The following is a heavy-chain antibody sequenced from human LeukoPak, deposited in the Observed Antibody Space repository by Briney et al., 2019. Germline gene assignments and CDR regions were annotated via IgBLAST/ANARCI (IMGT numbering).Heavy chain of an antibody. Sequence: GGSLRLSCAAYGFTFSKTFMSWVRQAPGKGLEWVARIRSATAGGTAEYAAPVEGRFVVSRDDSKSTLYLQLNSLKIEDTAIYYCTSGSYYGTGSFDNWGQGVMVTVSS. V-gene: IGHV3-15*01. CDR2: IRSATAGGTA. CDR1: GFTFSKTF. CDR3: TSGSYYGTGSFDN. J-gene: IGHJ3*02. D-gene: IGHD1-26*01.